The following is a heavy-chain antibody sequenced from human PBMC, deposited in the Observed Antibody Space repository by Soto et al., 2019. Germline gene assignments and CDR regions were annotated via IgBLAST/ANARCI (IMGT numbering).Heavy chain of an antibody. D-gene: IGHD3-10*01. CDR1: RFTFSNAW. CDR3: TTVFRGSGTYFDY. CDR2: IKTKADGGTT. J-gene: IGHJ4*02. Sequence: EVQLVESGGGLVKPGGSLRLSCAASRFTFSNAWMSWVRQAPGKGLEWVGRIKTKADGGTTDYAAPVKGRFTISRDDSTNTLYLQMNSLKTEDTAVYYCTTVFRGSGTYFDYWGQGTLVTVSS. V-gene: IGHV3-15*01.